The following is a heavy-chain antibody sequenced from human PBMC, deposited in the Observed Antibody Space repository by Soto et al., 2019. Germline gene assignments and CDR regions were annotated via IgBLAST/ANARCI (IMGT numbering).Heavy chain of an antibody. D-gene: IGHD5-18*01. CDR3: ARDRGVVYSYGTGGFDY. Sequence: QVQLQESGPGLVKPSQTLSLTCTVSGGSISSVGYYWSWIRQHPGKGLEWIGYIYYSGSTYYNPSLKSRVTISSDTSNNQFSLKLSSVTAADTAVYYCARDRGVVYSYGTGGFDYWGQGTLVTVSS. CDR1: GGSISSVGYY. CDR2: IYYSGST. J-gene: IGHJ4*02. V-gene: IGHV4-31*03.